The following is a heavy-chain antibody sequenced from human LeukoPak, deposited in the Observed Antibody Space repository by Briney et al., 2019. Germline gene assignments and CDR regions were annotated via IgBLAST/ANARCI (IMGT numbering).Heavy chain of an antibody. CDR1: GYTFTGYY. CDR3: ARDRTPGYLEICSGGSGYWFDP. CDR2: INPNSGGT. D-gene: IGHD2-15*01. J-gene: IGHJ5*02. Sequence: ASVKVSCTASGYTFTGYYMHWVRQAPGQGLEWMGWINPNSGGTNYAQKFQGRVTMTRDTSISTAYMELSRLRSDDTAVYYCARDRTPGYLEICSGGSGYWFDPWGQGTLVTVSS. V-gene: IGHV1-2*02.